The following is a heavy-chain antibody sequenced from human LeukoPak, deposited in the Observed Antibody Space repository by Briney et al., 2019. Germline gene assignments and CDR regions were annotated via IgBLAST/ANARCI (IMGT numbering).Heavy chain of an antibody. J-gene: IGHJ4*02. CDR1: GFTFSGSA. Sequence: GGSLRLSCAASGFTFSGSAMHWVRQASGKGLEWVGRIRSKANSYATAYAASVKGRFTISRDNAKNSLYLQMNSLRAEDTAVYYCANHLAVAGNFDYWGQGTLVTVSS. D-gene: IGHD6-19*01. CDR2: IRSKANSYAT. CDR3: ANHLAVAGNFDY. V-gene: IGHV3-73*01.